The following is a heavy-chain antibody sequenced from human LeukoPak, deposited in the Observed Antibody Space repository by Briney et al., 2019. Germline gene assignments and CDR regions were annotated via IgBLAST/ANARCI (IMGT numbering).Heavy chain of an antibody. V-gene: IGHV1-18*04. CDR3: ARDRVLYCSSTSCYLAY. D-gene: IGHD2-2*01. J-gene: IGHJ4*02. CDR1: GYTFTGYY. Sequence: ASVKVSCKASGYTFTGYYVHWVRQAPGQGLEWMGWISAYNGNTNYAQKLQGRVTMTTDTSTSTAYMELRSLRSDDTAVYYCARDRVLYCSSTSCYLAYWGQGTLVTVSS. CDR2: ISAYNGNT.